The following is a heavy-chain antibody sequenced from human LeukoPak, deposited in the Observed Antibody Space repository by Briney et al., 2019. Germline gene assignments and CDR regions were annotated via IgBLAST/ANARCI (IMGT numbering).Heavy chain of an antibody. Sequence: ASVEVSCKASGYTFTGYYMHWVRQAPGQGLEWMGWINPNSGGTNYAQKFQGRVTMTRDTSISTAYMELSRLRSDDTAVYYCARDRRCSGGSCYSGVFDYWGQGTLVTVSS. CDR1: GYTFTGYY. CDR2: INPNSGGT. J-gene: IGHJ4*02. D-gene: IGHD2-15*01. V-gene: IGHV1-2*02. CDR3: ARDRRCSGGSCYSGVFDY.